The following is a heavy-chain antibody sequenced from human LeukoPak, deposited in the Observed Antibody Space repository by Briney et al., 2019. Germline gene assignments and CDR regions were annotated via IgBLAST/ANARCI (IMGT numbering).Heavy chain of an antibody. V-gene: IGHV3-7*01. CDR3: ARATASPRTTFYYYYYMDV. D-gene: IGHD4-17*01. J-gene: IGHJ6*03. CDR1: GFTFGSYW. Sequence: PGGSLRLSCAASGFTFGSYWMTWVRQAPGKGLEWVANMKHDGSKKNYADSVKGRFTISRDNSKNTLYLQMNSLRAEDTAVYYCARATASPRTTFYYYYYMDVWGKGTTVTVSS. CDR2: MKHDGSKK.